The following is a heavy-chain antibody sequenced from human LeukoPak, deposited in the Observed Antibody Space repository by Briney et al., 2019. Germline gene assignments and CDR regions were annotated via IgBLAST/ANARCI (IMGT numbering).Heavy chain of an antibody. V-gene: IGHV3-33*01. Sequence: PGGSLRLSCAASGFTFSSYGMHWVRQAPARGLEWVAVIGFDGNNKFYADSVKGRLTISRDNSKNTLYLQMNSLRAEDTAVYYCARGSYGAYNYCDYWGQGTLVTVSS. J-gene: IGHJ4*02. CDR2: IGFDGNNK. CDR1: GFTFSSYG. CDR3: ARGSYGAYNYCDY. D-gene: IGHD4/OR15-4a*01.